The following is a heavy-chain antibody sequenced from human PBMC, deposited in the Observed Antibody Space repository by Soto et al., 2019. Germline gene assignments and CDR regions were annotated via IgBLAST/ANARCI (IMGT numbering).Heavy chain of an antibody. CDR2: ISWNSGSM. CDR3: AKDLYGSGSGTFDY. J-gene: IGHJ4*02. Sequence: PGGSLRLSCAASGFTFDDYAMHWVRQAPGKGLEWVSGISWNSGSMGYADSVKGRFTISRDNAKNSLYVRMNSLRAEDTALYYCAKDLYGSGSGTFDYWGQGTLVTVSS. V-gene: IGHV3-9*01. D-gene: IGHD3-10*01. CDR1: GFTFDDYA.